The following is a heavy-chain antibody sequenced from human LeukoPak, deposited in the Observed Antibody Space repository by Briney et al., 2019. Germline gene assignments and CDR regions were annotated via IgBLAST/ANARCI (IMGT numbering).Heavy chain of an antibody. CDR2: ISGSGGRT. D-gene: IGHD1-26*01. V-gene: IGHV3-23*01. CDR1: GFTFSSFA. J-gene: IGHJ4*02. CDR3: AKDISIVGAPGVLDY. Sequence: GGSLRLSCAASGFTFSSFAMTWVRQAPGKGLEWVSGISGSGGRTYYADSVEGRFTISRDNLKNTLYLQMNSLRAEDTAVYYCAKDISIVGAPGVLDYWGQGTLVTVSS.